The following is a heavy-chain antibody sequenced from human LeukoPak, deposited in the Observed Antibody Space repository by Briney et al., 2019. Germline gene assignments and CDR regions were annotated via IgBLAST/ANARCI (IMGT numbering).Heavy chain of an antibody. J-gene: IGHJ6*03. Sequence: PGGSLRLSCAASVFTFSTCTMNWVRQAPGKGLEGVSSITSGDSVYYADSVKSRLTISRDNANNSLFLQMNTLRAGDTAVYYCARDPSGFWFRNMDVWGTGTTVTVSS. D-gene: IGHD3-22*01. CDR1: VFTFSTCT. CDR2: ITSGDSV. V-gene: IGHV3-21*01. CDR3: ARDPSGFWFRNMDV.